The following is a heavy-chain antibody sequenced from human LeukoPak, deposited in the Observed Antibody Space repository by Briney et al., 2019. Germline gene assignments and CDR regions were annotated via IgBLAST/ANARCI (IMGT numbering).Heavy chain of an antibody. CDR2: INHSGST. CDR3: ARSKSSQTGWFDP. Sequence: SETLSLTCAVYGGSFSGYYWSWIRQPPEKGLEWIGEINHSGSTNYNPSLKSRVTISVDTSKNQFSLKLSSVTAADTAVYYCARSKSSQTGWFDPWGQGTLVTVSS. V-gene: IGHV4-34*01. D-gene: IGHD1-26*01. CDR1: GGSFSGYY. J-gene: IGHJ5*02.